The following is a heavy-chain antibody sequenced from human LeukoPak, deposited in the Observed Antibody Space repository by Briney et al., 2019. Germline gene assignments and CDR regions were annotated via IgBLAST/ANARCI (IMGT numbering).Heavy chain of an antibody. D-gene: IGHD4-11*01. CDR3: ARVAYGNNATPFDY. Sequence: GASVKVSCKASGYTFTDYYIHWVRQAPGQGPEWIGRINPDSGGTDYAQRLQGGVTMTRDTSITTAYMELSRLTSDGTAVYYCARVAYGNNATPFDYWGQGTLVIVSS. J-gene: IGHJ4*02. CDR2: INPDSGGT. V-gene: IGHV1-2*06. CDR1: GYTFTDYY.